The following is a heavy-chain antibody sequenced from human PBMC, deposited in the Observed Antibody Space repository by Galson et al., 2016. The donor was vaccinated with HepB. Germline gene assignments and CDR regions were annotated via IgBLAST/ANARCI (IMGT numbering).Heavy chain of an antibody. V-gene: IGHV3-15*01. CDR1: GFTFNNAW. CDR3: TKDRSAGQWPRFDP. Sequence: SLRLSCAASGFTFNNAWMNWVRQAPXKGLXXVGRIKSKADGGTMDYAAPVKGRFSISRDDSKDILYLQMNSLKSEDTAVYYCTKDRSAGQWPRFDPWGQGTLVTVSS. D-gene: IGHD6-19*01. J-gene: IGHJ5*02. CDR2: IKSKADGGTM.